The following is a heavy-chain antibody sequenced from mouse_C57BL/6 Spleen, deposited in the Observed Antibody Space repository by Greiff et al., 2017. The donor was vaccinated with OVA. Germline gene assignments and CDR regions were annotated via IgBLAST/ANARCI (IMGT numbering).Heavy chain of an antibody. J-gene: IGHJ2*01. D-gene: IGHD1-1*01. CDR1: GFTFSDYG. CDR3: ARATTVVSYYFDY. Sequence: DVMLVESGGGLVKPGGSLKLSCAASGFTFSDYGMHWVRQAPEKGLEWVAYISSGSSTIYYADTVKGRFPISRDNAKNTLFLQMTSLRSEDTAMDYCARATTVVSYYFDYWGQGTTLTVSS. V-gene: IGHV5-17*01. CDR2: ISSGSSTI.